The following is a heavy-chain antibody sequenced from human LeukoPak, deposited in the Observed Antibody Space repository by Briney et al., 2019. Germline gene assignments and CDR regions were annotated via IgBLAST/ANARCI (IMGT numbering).Heavy chain of an antibody. V-gene: IGHV4-39*01. D-gene: IGHD2-21*02. CDR2: IYYNGNT. CDR3: ARSYCAGDCYTEYLQD. CDR1: GASISTHTYY. J-gene: IGHJ1*01. Sequence: PSETLSLTCTVSGASISTHTYYWGWIRQPPGKGLEWIGGIYYNGNTYYNPSLKSRVTISVDTSNNQFSLKLRSVTAADTAVYYCARSYCAGDCYTEYLQDWGQGTLVTVSS.